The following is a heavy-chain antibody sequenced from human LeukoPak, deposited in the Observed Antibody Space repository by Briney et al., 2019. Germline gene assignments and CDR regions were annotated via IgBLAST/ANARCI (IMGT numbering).Heavy chain of an antibody. V-gene: IGHV4-38-2*01. D-gene: IGHD3-3*01. Sequence: SETLSLTCAVSGYSISSGYYWGWIRQPPGKGLEWIGSIYHSGSTYYNPSLKSRVTISVDTSKNQFSLKLSPVTAADTAVYYCARRRSTSRKDFDYWGQGTLVTVSS. CDR3: ARRRSTSRKDFDY. CDR2: IYHSGST. J-gene: IGHJ4*02. CDR1: GYSISSGYY.